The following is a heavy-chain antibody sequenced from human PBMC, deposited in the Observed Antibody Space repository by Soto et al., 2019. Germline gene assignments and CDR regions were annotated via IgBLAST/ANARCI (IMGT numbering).Heavy chain of an antibody. Sequence: SETLSLTCSVSGGSVSSGVYYWSWIRQPPGKGLELIGYISNSGSTNYNPSLTSRVAISLDRSRNQFSLKLTSVTAADTAVYYCASLRITSVGVVTGHYFGYWGRGTLVTVSS. V-gene: IGHV4-61*08. J-gene: IGHJ4*02. CDR3: ASLRITSVGVVTGHYFGY. CDR1: GGSVSSGVYY. CDR2: ISNSGST. D-gene: IGHD3-3*01.